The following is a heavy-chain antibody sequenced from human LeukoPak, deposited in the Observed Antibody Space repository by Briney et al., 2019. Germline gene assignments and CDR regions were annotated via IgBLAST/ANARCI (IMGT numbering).Heavy chain of an antibody. V-gene: IGHV4-34*01. D-gene: IGHD1-26*01. CDR1: GGSFSVYY. Sequence: PSETLSLTCAVYGGSFSVYYWTWIRQPPGKGLEWIGEINHRGSTNHNPSLKSRVTISVDTSKNQFSLKLSSVTAADTAVYYCATNRAGTYDRPFDIWGQGTMVTVSS. J-gene: IGHJ3*02. CDR2: INHRGST. CDR3: ATNRAGTYDRPFDI.